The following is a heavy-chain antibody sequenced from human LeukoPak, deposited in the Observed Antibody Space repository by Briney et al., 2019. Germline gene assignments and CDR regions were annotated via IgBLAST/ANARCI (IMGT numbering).Heavy chain of an antibody. J-gene: IGHJ4*02. CDR1: GYTFTSYG. V-gene: IGHV1-18*01. D-gene: IGHD3-3*01. Sequence: GASVKLSCKASGYTFTSYGISWVRQAPGQGLEWMGWISAYNGNTNYAQKLQGRVTMTTDTSTSTAYMELRRLRSDDTAVYYCARNHRPITIFQRGGFLFDYWGQGTLVTVSS. CDR2: ISAYNGNT. CDR3: ARNHRPITIFQRGGFLFDY.